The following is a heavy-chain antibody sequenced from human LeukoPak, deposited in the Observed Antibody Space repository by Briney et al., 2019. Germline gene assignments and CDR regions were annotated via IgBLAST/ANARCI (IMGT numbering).Heavy chain of an antibody. CDR1: GGSISSYY. CDR3: AMDWGSLSYYMDV. D-gene: IGHD3/OR15-3a*01. J-gene: IGHJ6*03. V-gene: IGHV4-59*08. CDR2: IYYSGST. Sequence: SETLSLTCTVSGGSISSYYWSWIRQPPGKGLEWIGYIYYSGSTNYNPSLKSRVTISVDTSKNQFSLKLSSVTAADTAVYYCAMDWGSLSYYMDVWGKGTTVTVSS.